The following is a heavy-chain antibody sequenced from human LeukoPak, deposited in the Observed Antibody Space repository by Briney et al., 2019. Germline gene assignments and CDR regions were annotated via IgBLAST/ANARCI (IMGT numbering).Heavy chain of an antibody. Sequence: KPSETLSLTCTVSGGSISSSSYYWGWIRQPPGKGLEWIGSIYYSGTTYYNPSLKSRVTISVDTSKNQFSLKLSSVTAADTAVYYCARGGSSIGGEHFDYWGQGTLVTVSS. CDR1: GGSISSSSYY. CDR3: ARGGSSIGGEHFDY. CDR2: IYYSGTT. D-gene: IGHD6-6*01. J-gene: IGHJ4*02. V-gene: IGHV4-39*07.